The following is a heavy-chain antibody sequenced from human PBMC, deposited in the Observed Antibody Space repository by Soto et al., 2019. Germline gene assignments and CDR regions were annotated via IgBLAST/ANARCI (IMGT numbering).Heavy chain of an antibody. CDR2: SRNKANSYST. V-gene: IGHV3-72*01. D-gene: IGHD1-26*01. Sequence: EVQLVESGGGLVQPGGSLRLSCAASGFTFSDHYMDWVRQAPGKGLERVGRSRNKANSYSTEYAASVKGRFTISRDESKNSLYLQMNSLKTEDTAVYYCARFSGSYTRGLDYWGQGTLVTVSP. CDR3: ARFSGSYTRGLDY. CDR1: GFTFSDHY. J-gene: IGHJ4*02.